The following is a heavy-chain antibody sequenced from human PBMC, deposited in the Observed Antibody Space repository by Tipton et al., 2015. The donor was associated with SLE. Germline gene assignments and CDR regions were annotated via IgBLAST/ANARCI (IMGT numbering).Heavy chain of an antibody. CDR2: IHHRGST. V-gene: IGHV4-4*02. J-gene: IGHJ6*02. Sequence: SLRLSCAVSGASITSSDWWSWVRQPPGKGLEYIGEIHHRGSTNYKSSLRGRVTISVDKSKNQFSLKPTSVTAADTAVYYCARWIPLTGINVWGQGATVTVSS. CDR1: GASITSSDW. D-gene: IGHD5-18*01. CDR3: ARWIPLTGINV.